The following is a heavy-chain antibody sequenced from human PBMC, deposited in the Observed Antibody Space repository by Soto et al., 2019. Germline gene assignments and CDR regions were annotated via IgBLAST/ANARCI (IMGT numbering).Heavy chain of an antibody. CDR1: GFIFSGYA. CDR2: ISNNGGST. CDR3: VKDPSRGGWYGFFLH. V-gene: IGHV3-64D*06. D-gene: IGHD6-19*01. J-gene: IGHJ1*01. Sequence: LRLSCSASGFIFSGYAMHWVRLTPGKGLEFVSAISNNGGSTNDAPSVWGRFTISRDNSKNTVYLEMSSLRVEDTAIYYCVKDPSRGGWYGFFLHWGQGTVVTVSS.